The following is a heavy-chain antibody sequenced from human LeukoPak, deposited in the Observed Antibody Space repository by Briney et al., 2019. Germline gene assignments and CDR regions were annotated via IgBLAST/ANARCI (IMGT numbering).Heavy chain of an antibody. V-gene: IGHV3-21*01. Sequence: GGSLRLSCAASGFSFSSYSMNWVRQAPGKGLEWVSSITSSSSYTFYADSVKGRFTISRDNARNSLYLQMNSLRAEDTAVYYCARDPYSGAYGDTYYYYMDVWGKGTTVTISS. CDR2: ITSSSSYT. J-gene: IGHJ6*03. D-gene: IGHD1-26*01. CDR3: ARDPYSGAYGDTYYYYMDV. CDR1: GFSFSSYS.